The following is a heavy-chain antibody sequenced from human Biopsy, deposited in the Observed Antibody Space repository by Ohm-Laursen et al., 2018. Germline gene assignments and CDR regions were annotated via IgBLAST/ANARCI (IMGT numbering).Heavy chain of an antibody. CDR3: VRDRRDWHHFFAS. J-gene: IGHJ4*02. CDR2: IHKDSTTE. Sequence: GSLRLSCAASGFTFSDYYMNWFRRAPGKGMEWIAYIHKDSTTEYYADSVRGRFSISRDNAKKSLYLQMNSLRAEDPAVYYCVRDRRDWHHFFASWGQGTLVTVSS. D-gene: IGHD5-24*01. CDR1: GFTFSDYY. V-gene: IGHV3-11*01.